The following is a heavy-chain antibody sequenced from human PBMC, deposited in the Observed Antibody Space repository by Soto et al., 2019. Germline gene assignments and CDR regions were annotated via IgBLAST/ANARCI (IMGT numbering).Heavy chain of an antibody. CDR3: ARDRVVVVAATVYYYGMDV. J-gene: IGHJ6*02. CDR2: IWYDGSNK. D-gene: IGHD2-15*01. Sequence: QGQLVESGGGVVQPGRSLRLSCAASGFTFSSYGMHWVRQAPGKGLEWVAVIWYDGSNKYYADSVKGRFTISRDNSKNTLYLQMNSLRAEDTAVYYCARDRVVVVAATVYYYGMDVWGQGTTVTVSS. CDR1: GFTFSSYG. V-gene: IGHV3-33*01.